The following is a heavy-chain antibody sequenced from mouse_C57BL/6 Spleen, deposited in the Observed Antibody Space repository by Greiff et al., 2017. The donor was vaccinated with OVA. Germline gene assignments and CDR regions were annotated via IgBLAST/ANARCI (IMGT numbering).Heavy chain of an antibody. CDR3: ARRSKEVFDY. CDR1: GYTFTSYW. Sequence: QVQLQQPGAELVRPGASVKLSCKASGYTFTSYWMHWVKQRPGQGLEWIGMIHPNSGSTNYNEKFKSKATLTVDKSSSTAYMQLSSLTSEDSAVYYCARRSKEVFDYWGQGTTLTVSS. CDR2: IHPNSGST. V-gene: IGHV1-64*01. J-gene: IGHJ2*01. D-gene: IGHD2-5*01.